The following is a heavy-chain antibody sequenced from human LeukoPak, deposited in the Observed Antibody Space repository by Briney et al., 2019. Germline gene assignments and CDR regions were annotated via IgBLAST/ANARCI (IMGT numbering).Heavy chain of an antibody. CDR2: IIPIFGTA. Sequence: GASVKVSCKASGGTFSSYAISWVRQAPGQGLEWMGGIIPIFGTANYAQKFQGRVTITADESTSTAYMELSSLRSEDTAVYYCARGDSSGWSIPFDYWGQGTLVTVSS. D-gene: IGHD6-19*01. V-gene: IGHV1-69*13. CDR1: GGTFSSYA. J-gene: IGHJ4*02. CDR3: ARGDSSGWSIPFDY.